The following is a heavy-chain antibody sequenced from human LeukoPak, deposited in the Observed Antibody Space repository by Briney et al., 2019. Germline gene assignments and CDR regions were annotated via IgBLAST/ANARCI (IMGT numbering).Heavy chain of an antibody. D-gene: IGHD2-15*01. CDR1: GASITSGAYC. CDR2: VCHDGCT. CDR3: AKEGRDSGGYNGWFEP. Sequence: PSETLSLTCTVSGASITSGAYCWSWIRQHPGKGLEWIGYVCHDGCTSYNPSLKGRVTVTIDTSKNQFSLKLNSVTAADTAVFFCAKEGRDSGGYNGWFEPWGQGTLVTVSS. V-gene: IGHV4-31*03. J-gene: IGHJ5*02.